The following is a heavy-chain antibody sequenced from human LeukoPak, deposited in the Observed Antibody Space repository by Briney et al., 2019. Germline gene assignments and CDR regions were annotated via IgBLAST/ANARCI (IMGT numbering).Heavy chain of an antibody. CDR2: ISSSSSYI. CDR3: ARGQSQVVVITTGYYGMDV. J-gene: IGHJ6*02. D-gene: IGHD3-22*01. Sequence: GGSLRLSCAASGFTFSSYSMNWVRQAPGKGLEWVSSISSSSSYIYYADSVKGRFTISRDNAKNSLYLQMNSLRAEDTAVYYCARGQSQVVVITTGYYGMDVWGQGTTVTVSS. CDR1: GFTFSSYS. V-gene: IGHV3-21*01.